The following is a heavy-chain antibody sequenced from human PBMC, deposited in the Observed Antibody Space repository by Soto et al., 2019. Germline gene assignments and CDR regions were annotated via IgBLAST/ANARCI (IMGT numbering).Heavy chain of an antibody. J-gene: IGHJ5*02. CDR1: GGSFNRHT. Sequence: QVQLVQSGAEVRKPGSSVRVSCKASGGSFNRHTISWVRQAPGQGLEWMGIINPSGGSTSYAQKFQGRVTMTRDTSTSTVYMELSSLRSEDTAVYYCSGSYYNRWFDPWGQGTLVTVSS. CDR2: INPSGGST. V-gene: IGHV1-46*02. CDR3: SGSYYNRWFDP. D-gene: IGHD3-10*01.